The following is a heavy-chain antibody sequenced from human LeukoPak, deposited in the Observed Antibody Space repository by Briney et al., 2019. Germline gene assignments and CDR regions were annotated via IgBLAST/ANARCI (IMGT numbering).Heavy chain of an antibody. J-gene: IGHJ4*02. CDR3: ARRYFDWSFDY. CDR2: INHSGST. D-gene: IGHD3-9*01. CDR1: GGSFSGYY. V-gene: IGHV4-34*01. Sequence: PSETLSLTCAVYGGSFSGYYWSWIRQPPGKGLEWIGEINHSGSTNYNPSLKSRLTISVDTSKNQFSLKLSSVTAADTAVYYCARRYFDWSFDYWGQGTLVTVSS.